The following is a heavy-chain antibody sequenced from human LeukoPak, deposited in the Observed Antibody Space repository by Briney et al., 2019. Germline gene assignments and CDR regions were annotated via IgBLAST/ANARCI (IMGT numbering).Heavy chain of an antibody. V-gene: IGHV4-34*01. CDR1: GGSFSGYY. CDR2: VDHSGNT. J-gene: IGHJ5*02. Sequence: PSGTLSLTCAVYGGSFSGYYWSWIRQPPGRGLEWIGEVDHSGNTNYNPSVKTRVTISLDKSKTQFSLKLTSVTAADTAVYYCARDSPGYSSGWYDPFGQGTLVTVTS. D-gene: IGHD6-19*01. CDR3: ARDSPGYSSGWYDP.